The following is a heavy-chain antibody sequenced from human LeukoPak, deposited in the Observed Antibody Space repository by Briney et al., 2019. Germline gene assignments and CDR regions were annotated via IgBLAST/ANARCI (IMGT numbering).Heavy chain of an antibody. D-gene: IGHD6-19*01. J-gene: IGHJ6*03. CDR1: GGTFSSYA. CDR2: ISAYNGNT. V-gene: IGHV1-18*01. Sequence: ASVKVSCKASGGTFSSYAISWVRQAPGQGLEWMGWISAYNGNTNYAQKLQGRVTMTTDTSTSTAYMELRSLRSDDTAVYYCARGGRSGWPTYYYYYMDVWGKGTTVTVSS. CDR3: ARGGRSGWPTYYYYYMDV.